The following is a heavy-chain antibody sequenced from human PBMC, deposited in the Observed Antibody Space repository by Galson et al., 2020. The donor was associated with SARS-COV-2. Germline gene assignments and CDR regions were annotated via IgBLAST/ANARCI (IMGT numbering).Heavy chain of an antibody. CDR3: ARSGGTYYDFWSGYDYGMDV. J-gene: IGHJ6*02. V-gene: IGHV4-59*08. CDR2: IYYSGST. CDR1: GGSISSYY. D-gene: IGHD3-3*01. Sequence: ETSETLSLTCTVSGGSISSYYWSWIRQPPRKGLEWIGYIYYSGSTNYNPSLKSRVTISVDTSKNQFSLKLSSVTAADTAVYYCARSGGTYYDFWSGYDYGMDVWGQGTTVTVSS.